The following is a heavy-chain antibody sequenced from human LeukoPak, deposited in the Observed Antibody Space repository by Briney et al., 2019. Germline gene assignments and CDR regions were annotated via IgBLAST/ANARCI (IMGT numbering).Heavy chain of an antibody. Sequence: GRSLRLSCTASGFTFSSYSMNWVRQAPGKGLEWVSSISSFSSYIYYADSVKGRFTISRDNARNSMFLQMNSLRSEDTAVYYCARASLPLTDRTYYDFWSGHTFYFDSWGQGTLVTVSS. CDR2: ISSFSSYI. J-gene: IGHJ4*02. CDR3: ARASLPLTDRTYYDFWSGHTFYFDS. V-gene: IGHV3-21*01. CDR1: GFTFSSYS. D-gene: IGHD3-3*01.